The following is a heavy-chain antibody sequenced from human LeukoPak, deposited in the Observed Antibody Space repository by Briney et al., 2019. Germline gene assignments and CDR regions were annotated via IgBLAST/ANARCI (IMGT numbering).Heavy chain of an antibody. J-gene: IGHJ4*02. CDR3: AKDGFWSPGRTVTQRWVRIDY. CDR1: GFTFDDYT. Sequence: PGGSLRLSCAASGFTFDDYTMHWVRQAPGNGLEWVSLISWDGGSTYYTDSVKGRFTISRDNSKRSLYLQMNSLRTEDTAFYFCAKDGFWSPGRTVTQRWVRIDYWGQGTLVTVSS. D-gene: IGHD4-17*01. V-gene: IGHV3-43*01. CDR2: ISWDGGST.